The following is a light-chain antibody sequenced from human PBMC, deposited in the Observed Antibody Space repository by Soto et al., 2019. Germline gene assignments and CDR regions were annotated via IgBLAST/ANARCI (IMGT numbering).Light chain of an antibody. CDR2: DST. CDR1: QSIPTS. J-gene: IGKJ5*01. V-gene: IGKV3-11*01. CDR3: QQRNVWPPIT. Sequence: EIVLTQSPATLSLSPGERATLSCRASQSIPTSLAWSQQKPGQPPRLVAYDSTLSANGVSDRFGGSRSGTEFTRTINNLEPEDFAVYYCQQRNVWPPITFGQGTRLEIK.